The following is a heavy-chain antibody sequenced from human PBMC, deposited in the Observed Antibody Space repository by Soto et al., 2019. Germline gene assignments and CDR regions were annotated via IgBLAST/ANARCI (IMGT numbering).Heavy chain of an antibody. CDR2: IYYSGST. D-gene: IGHD3-9*01. J-gene: IGHJ5*02. CDR1: GGSISSYY. V-gene: IGHV4-59*01. CDR3: ARAMGPYYDILTGYPWVDP. Sequence: TSETLSLTCTVSGGSISSYYWSWIRQPPGKGLEWIGYIYYSGSTNYNPSLKSRVTISVDTSKNQFSLKLSSVTAADTAVYYCARAMGPYYDILTGYPWVDPWGQGTLVTVSS.